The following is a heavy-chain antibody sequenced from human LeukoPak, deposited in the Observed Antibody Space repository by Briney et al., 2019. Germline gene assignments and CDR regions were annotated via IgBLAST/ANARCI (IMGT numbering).Heavy chain of an antibody. CDR2: INPNSGGT. CDR1: GYTFTGYY. Sequence: GASVKVSCKASGYTFTGYYMHWVRQAPGQGLEWMGRINPNSGGTNYAQKFQGRVTMTRDTSISTAYMELSRLRSDDTAVYYCARGDDILRYFDWLLYCWGQGTLVTVSS. CDR3: ARGDDILRYFDWLLYC. J-gene: IGHJ4*02. V-gene: IGHV1-2*06. D-gene: IGHD3-9*01.